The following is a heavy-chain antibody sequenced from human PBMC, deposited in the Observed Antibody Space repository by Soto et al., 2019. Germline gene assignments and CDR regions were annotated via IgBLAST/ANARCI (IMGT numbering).Heavy chain of an antibody. CDR1: GGSVSTDRNY. CDR3: ARAAQYFDSTGYPAPFFDY. D-gene: IGHD3-22*01. CDR2: ISNTGGT. Sequence: LSLTCTVSGGSVSTDRNYWNWIRQRPGKGLEWIGYISNTGGTDYHPSLKGRLTISLDTSKNQFSLQLNSVTAADTAIYFCARAAQYFDSTGYPAPFFDYWGQGTLVTVPP. V-gene: IGHV4-31*03. J-gene: IGHJ4*02.